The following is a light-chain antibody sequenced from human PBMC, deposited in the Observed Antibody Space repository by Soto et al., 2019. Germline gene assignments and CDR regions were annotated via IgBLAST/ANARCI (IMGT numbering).Light chain of an antibody. J-gene: IGKJ5*01. V-gene: IGKV3-11*01. Sequence: EIVMTQSPAPLSVSPGERATLSCRASESVSSKLVWYQKKPGQGPRLLIYDASNRATGIPARFSGSGSGTVFTLTISSLEPEDFAVYYCHQRQYWPPITFGQRARLEV. CDR2: DAS. CDR1: ESVSSK. CDR3: HQRQYWPPIT.